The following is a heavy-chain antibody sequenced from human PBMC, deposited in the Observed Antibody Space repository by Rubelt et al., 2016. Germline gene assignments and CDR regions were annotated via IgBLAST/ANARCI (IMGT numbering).Heavy chain of an antibody. J-gene: IGHJ4*02. CDR3: AKDLPPFCISASCSPLDY. D-gene: IGHD2-2*01. V-gene: IGHV3-43D*03. CDR2: ISWDGGST. Sequence: EVQLVESGGGLVQPGGSLRLSCAASGIIFDEYGMSWVRQAPGKGLEWVSLISWDGGSTYYADSVKGRFTISRDNSKNFLYLQMNSLRPEDTALYHCAKDLPPFCISASCSPLDYWGQGTLVTVSS. CDR1: GIIFDEYG.